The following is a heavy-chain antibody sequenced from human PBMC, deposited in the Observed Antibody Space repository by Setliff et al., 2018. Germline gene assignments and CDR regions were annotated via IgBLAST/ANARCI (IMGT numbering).Heavy chain of an antibody. J-gene: IGHJ4*02. V-gene: IGHV4-34*01. D-gene: IGHD6-19*01. CDR3: TRNFLGWLARF. CDR1: GESFSAYY. CDR2: INYSGST. Sequence: SETLSLTCAVYGESFSAYYCSWIRLAPGKGLEWIGDINYSGSTNFNPSLKSRVTISKDTSNNQFSLKLKSVTAADTAVYYCTRNFLGWLARFWGRGTLVTVSS.